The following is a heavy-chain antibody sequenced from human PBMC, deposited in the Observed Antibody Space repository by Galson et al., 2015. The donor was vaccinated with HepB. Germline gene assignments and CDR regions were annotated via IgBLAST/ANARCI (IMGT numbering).Heavy chain of an antibody. CDR2: IHTDYRT. D-gene: IGHD3-3*01. CDR1: GFIVSSDY. J-gene: IGHJ4*02. Sequence: SLRLSCAASGFIVSSDYMSWVRQTPGEGLEWVSTIHTDYRTFYADSVKGRFTISRDNSKNTLHLQMDSLRAEDTDIYYCGRAIFRNLIGYWGQGTLVTASS. V-gene: IGHV3-66*01. CDR3: GRAIFRNLIGY.